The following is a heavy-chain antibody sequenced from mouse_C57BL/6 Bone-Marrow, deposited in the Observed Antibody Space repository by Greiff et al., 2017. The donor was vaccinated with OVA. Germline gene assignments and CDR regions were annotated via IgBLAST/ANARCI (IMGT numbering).Heavy chain of an antibody. V-gene: IGHV1-5*01. J-gene: IGHJ1*03. D-gene: IGHD1-1*01. CDR3: TREYYYGSSRHWYFDV. CDR2: IYPGNSDT. CDR1: GYTFTSYW. Sequence: VQLQQSGTVLARPGASVKMSCKTSGYTFTSYWMHWVKQRPGQGLEWIGAIYPGNSDTSYNQKFKGKAKLTAVTSASTAYMELSSLTNEDSAVYYCTREYYYGSSRHWYFDVWGTGTTVTVSS.